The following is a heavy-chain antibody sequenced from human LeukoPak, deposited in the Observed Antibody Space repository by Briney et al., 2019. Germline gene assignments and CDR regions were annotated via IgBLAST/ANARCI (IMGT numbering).Heavy chain of an antibody. Sequence: SETLSLTCSGSGGSINSAHFYWNWIRQPPGKGLEWVGYIFYSGSTYYNPSLKSRVTISLAASKNQSSLSLSSVTAADTAVYYCARGIYSYPFDYWGQGILVTVSS. CDR1: GGSINSAHFY. CDR2: IFYSGST. CDR3: ARGIYSYPFDY. V-gene: IGHV4-30-4*08. J-gene: IGHJ4*02. D-gene: IGHD5-18*01.